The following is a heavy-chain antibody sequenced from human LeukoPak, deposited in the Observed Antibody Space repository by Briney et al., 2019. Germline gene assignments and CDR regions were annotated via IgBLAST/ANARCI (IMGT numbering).Heavy chain of an antibody. CDR2: ISSNGGNT. V-gene: IGHV3-64*01. CDR3: ARVGEATAFDY. CDR1: AFIFRDYS. J-gene: IGHJ4*02. D-gene: IGHD5-12*01. Sequence: GGSLRLSCAASAFIFRDYSMHWVRQAPGKGLEYVSAISSNGGNTYHANSVKGRFTISRDNSKNTLYLQMGRLRTEDTAVYYCARVGEATAFDYWGQGTLVTVSS.